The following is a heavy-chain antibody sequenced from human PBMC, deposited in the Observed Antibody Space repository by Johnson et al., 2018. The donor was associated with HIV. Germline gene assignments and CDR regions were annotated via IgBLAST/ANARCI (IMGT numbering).Heavy chain of an antibody. D-gene: IGHD4-17*01. J-gene: IGHJ3*02. CDR2: ISYDGSNK. V-gene: IGHV3-30-3*01. Sequence: VQLVESGGGVVQPGRSLRLSCAASGFTFSSYAMHWVRQAPGKGLEWVAVISYDGSNKYYADSVKGRFTISRDNSKNPLYLQMNSLIAEDKAVYYWARGGLGDYVVAFDIWGQGTMVTVSS. CDR3: ARGGLGDYVVAFDI. CDR1: GFTFSSYA.